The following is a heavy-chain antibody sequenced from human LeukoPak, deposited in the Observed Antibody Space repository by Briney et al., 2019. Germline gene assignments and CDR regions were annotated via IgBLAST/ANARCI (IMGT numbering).Heavy chain of an antibody. CDR3: ARGQWGAGAFDI. J-gene: IGHJ3*02. CDR2: IYTSGST. CDR1: GGSISSYY. D-gene: IGHD1-26*01. V-gene: IGHV4-4*08. Sequence: SETLSLTCTVSGGSISSYYWSWIRQPPGKGLEWIGYIYTSGSTNYNPSLKSRVTISVDTSKNQFSLKLTSVTAADTAVYYCARGQWGAGAFDIWGQGTMVTVSS.